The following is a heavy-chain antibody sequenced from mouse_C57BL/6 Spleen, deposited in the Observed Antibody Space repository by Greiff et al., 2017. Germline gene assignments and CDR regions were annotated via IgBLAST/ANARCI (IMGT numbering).Heavy chain of an antibody. CDR2: ISYDGSN. CDR3: ARDYYGSSYDDY. D-gene: IGHD1-1*01. CDR1: GYSITSGYY. J-gene: IGHJ2*01. Sequence: DVQLVESGPGLVKPSQSLSLTCSVTGYSITSGYYWNWIRQFPGNKLEWMGYISYDGSNNYNPSLKNRISITRDTSKNQFFLKLNSVTTEDTATYYCARDYYGSSYDDYWGQGTTLTVSS. V-gene: IGHV3-6*01.